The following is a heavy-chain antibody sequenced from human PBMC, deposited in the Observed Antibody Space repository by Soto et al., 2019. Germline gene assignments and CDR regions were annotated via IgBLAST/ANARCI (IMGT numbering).Heavy chain of an antibody. CDR2: ISFDGINK. D-gene: IGHD2-15*01. CDR3: AKAGTVVGAFDV. CDR1: GFTFSSYG. V-gene: IGHV3-30*18. Sequence: PGGSLRLSCAASGFTFSSYGMHWVRQAPGKGLEWVAVISFDGINKYYPDSVEGRFTISRDNSKNTLYLQMNSLRVEDTAVYYCAKAGTVVGAFDVWGQGTMVTVSS. J-gene: IGHJ3*01.